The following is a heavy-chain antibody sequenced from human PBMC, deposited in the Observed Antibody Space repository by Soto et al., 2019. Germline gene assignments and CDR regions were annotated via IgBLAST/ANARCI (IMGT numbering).Heavy chain of an antibody. D-gene: IGHD6-19*01. V-gene: IGHV1-18*04. J-gene: IGHJ5*02. CDR3: ARLVKIAVAGTEGWFDP. CDR1: GYTFTSYG. Sequence: QVQLVQSGAEVKKPGASVKVSCKASGYTFTSYGISWVRQAPGQGLEWMGWISAYNGNTNYAQKLQGRVTMTTDTSPSTASMELRSLRSDDTAVYYCARLVKIAVAGTEGWFDPWGQGTLVTVSS. CDR2: ISAYNGNT.